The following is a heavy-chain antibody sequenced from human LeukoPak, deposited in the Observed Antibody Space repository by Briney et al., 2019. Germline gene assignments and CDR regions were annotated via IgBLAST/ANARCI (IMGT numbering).Heavy chain of an antibody. CDR1: GFTFSSYG. Sequence: GGSQRLSCAASGFTFSSYGMHWVRQAPGKGLEWVAFIRDDGSNKYYADSVKGRFTISRDNSKNTLYLQMNSLRAEDRAVYYYARILSSAWGELGYWGQGTLVTVSS. J-gene: IGHJ4*02. CDR3: ARILSSAWGELGY. V-gene: IGHV3-30*02. D-gene: IGHD6-19*01. CDR2: IRDDGSNK.